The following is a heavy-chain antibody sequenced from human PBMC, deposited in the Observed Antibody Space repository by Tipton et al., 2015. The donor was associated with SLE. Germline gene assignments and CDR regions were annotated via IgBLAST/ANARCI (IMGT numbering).Heavy chain of an antibody. V-gene: IGHV4-39*01. D-gene: IGHD6-19*01. CDR3: AIGAVAPFDY. CDR2: IYYSGST. Sequence: TLSLTCTVSGGSISSSSYYWGWIRQPPGKGLEWIGNIYYSGSTYYNPSLKSRVTISVDTSKNQFSLKLSSVTAADTAVYYCAIGAVAPFDYRGQGTLVTVSS. J-gene: IGHJ4*02. CDR1: GGSISSSSYY.